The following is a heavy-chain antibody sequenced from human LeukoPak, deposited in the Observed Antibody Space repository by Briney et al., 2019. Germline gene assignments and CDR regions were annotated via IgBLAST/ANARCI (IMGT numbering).Heavy chain of an antibody. Sequence: GGSLRLSCAASGFTFSSYAMHWVRQAPGKGLEWVAVISYDGSNKYYADSVEGRFTISRDNSKNTLYLQMNSLRAEDTAVYYCARGQLHGLWGQGTLVTVSS. CDR1: GFTFSSYA. CDR3: ARGQLHGL. CDR2: ISYDGSNK. D-gene: IGHD6-6*01. V-gene: IGHV3-30-3*01. J-gene: IGHJ4*02.